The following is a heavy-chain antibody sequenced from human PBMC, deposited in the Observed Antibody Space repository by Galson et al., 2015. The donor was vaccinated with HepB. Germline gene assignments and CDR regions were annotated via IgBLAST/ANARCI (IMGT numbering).Heavy chain of an antibody. D-gene: IGHD3-10*01. CDR1: GGSINSSGDY. CDR2: MYYIGST. Sequence: DPLSLTCSVSGGSINSSGDYWAWIRQTPGKGLEWIASMYYIGSTYYNPSLKSRVSISVDTTQSQFSLQLTSVTAADTGIYYCARQVQLARGDFWGQGTLVTVSS. J-gene: IGHJ4*02. CDR3: ARQVQLARGDF. V-gene: IGHV4-39*01.